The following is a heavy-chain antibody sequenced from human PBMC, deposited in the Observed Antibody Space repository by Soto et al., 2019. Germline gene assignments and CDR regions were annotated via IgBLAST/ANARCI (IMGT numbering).Heavy chain of an antibody. CDR3: ARDRARYDYIWGADAFDI. D-gene: IGHD3-16*01. Sequence: GGSLRLSCAASGFTFSSYSMNWVRQAPGKGLEWVSYISSSSSTIYYADSVKGRFTISRDNAKNSLYLQMNSLRAEDTAVYYCARDRARYDYIWGADAFDIWGQGTIVTVSS. J-gene: IGHJ3*02. V-gene: IGHV3-48*01. CDR1: GFTFSSYS. CDR2: ISSSSSTI.